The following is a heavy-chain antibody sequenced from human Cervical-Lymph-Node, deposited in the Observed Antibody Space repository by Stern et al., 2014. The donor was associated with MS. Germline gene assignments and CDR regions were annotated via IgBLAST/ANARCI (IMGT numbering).Heavy chain of an antibody. V-gene: IGHV3-7*05. CDR2: IKQDGREK. J-gene: IGHJ4*02. D-gene: IGHD2-2*01. Sequence: VQLVQSGGGLVQPGGSLRLSCAVSGFTFSGYWMGWVRQPPGKGLEGVANIKQDGREKDYGDCGNGRFTISRDIAKSSLYLQMNNLRAEDTAVYYCARVYASPTLDSWGQGTLVTVSS. CDR1: GFTFSGYW. CDR3: ARVYASPTLDS.